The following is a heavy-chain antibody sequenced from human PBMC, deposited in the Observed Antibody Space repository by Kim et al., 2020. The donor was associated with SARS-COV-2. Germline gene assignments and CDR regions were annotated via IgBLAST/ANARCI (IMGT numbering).Heavy chain of an antibody. CDR1: GYTFTGYG. Sequence: ASVKVSCKASGYTFTGYGVTWVRQAPGQGLEWMGWTSAYNDNTNYAQKVQDRVTMTTDTSTRTAYMELRSLRSDDTAVYYCGRDRTGSYYVDYWGQGTLVTVSS. CDR2: TSAYNDNT. CDR3: GRDRTGSYYVDY. D-gene: IGHD1-26*01. J-gene: IGHJ4*02. V-gene: IGHV1-18*04.